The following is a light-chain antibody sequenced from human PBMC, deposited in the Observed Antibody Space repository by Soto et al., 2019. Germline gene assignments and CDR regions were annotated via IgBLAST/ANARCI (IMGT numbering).Light chain of an antibody. CDR1: SSNIGINT. V-gene: IGLV1-44*01. CDR2: DNH. CDR3: AAWDVSLKGFV. J-gene: IGLJ1*01. Sequence: QSVLTQPPSASGTPGQRVTFSCSGSSSNIGINTVNWYQQLPGTAPQLLISDNHRRPSGVPDRFSGSKSGTSASLAISGLRSEDEATYFCAAWDVSLKGFVFGTGTKVTAL.